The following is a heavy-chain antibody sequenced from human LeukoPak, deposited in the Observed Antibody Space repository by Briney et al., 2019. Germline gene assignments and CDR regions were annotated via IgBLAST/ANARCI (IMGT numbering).Heavy chain of an antibody. CDR1: GGSFSGYY. Sequence: SETLSLTCAVYGGSFSGYYWSWIRQPPGKGLEWIGEINHSGSTNYNPSLKSRVTISVDTSKNQFSLKLSSVTAADTVVYYCARGRGGYNSFDYWGQGTLVTVS. CDR2: INHSGST. D-gene: IGHD5-24*01. V-gene: IGHV4-34*01. CDR3: ARGRGGYNSFDY. J-gene: IGHJ4*02.